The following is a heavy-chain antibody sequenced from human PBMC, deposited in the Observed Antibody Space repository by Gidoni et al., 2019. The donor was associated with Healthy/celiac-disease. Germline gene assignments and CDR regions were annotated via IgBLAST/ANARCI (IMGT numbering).Heavy chain of an antibody. Sequence: EVQLVESGGGLVTPGGSLRLSCAASGFTFSSYSMNWVRQAPGKGLEWVSSISSSGSTIYYADSVKGRFTISRDNAKNSLYLQMNSLRAEDTAVYYCARAKLAYYYYGMDVWGQGTTVTVSS. D-gene: IGHD6-6*01. CDR2: ISSSGSTI. CDR1: GFTFSSYS. V-gene: IGHV3-21*01. J-gene: IGHJ6*02. CDR3: ARAKLAYYYYGMDV.